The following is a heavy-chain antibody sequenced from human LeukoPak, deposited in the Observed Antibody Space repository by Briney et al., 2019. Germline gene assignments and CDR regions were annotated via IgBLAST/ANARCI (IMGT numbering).Heavy chain of an antibody. CDR2: IKQGGSER. V-gene: IGHV3-7*01. D-gene: IGHD3-10*01. J-gene: IGHJ4*02. CDR1: GFTFSSYW. Sequence: GGSLRLSCVTSGFTFSSYWMSWVRQAPGKGLEWVANIKQGGSERHHVDSVKGRFTISRDNAKSSLYLQMNSLRAEDTAVYYCARDLYGSGNVYWGQGTLVTVSS. CDR3: ARDLYGSGNVY.